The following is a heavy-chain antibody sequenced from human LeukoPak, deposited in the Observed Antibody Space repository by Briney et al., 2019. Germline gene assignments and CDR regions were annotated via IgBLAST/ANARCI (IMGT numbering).Heavy chain of an antibody. CDR2: IKQDGSQK. J-gene: IGHJ4*02. V-gene: IGHV3-7*01. D-gene: IGHD2-2*01. CDR3: ARIGYSSSCTDY. CDR1: GFTFSSYE. Sequence: GGSLRLSCAASGFTFSSYEMNWVRQAPGKGLEWVANIKQDGSQKYYVDSLKGRFTISRDNAKNSVYLQMNSLRAGDTAVYYCARIGYSSSCTDYWGQGTLVTVSS.